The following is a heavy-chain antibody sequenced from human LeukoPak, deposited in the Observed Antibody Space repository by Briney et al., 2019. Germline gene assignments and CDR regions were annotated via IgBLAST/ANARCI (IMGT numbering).Heavy chain of an antibody. CDR1: GGSISSYY. D-gene: IGHD6-19*01. Sequence: TSSETLSLTCTVSGGSISSYYWSWIRQPAGKGLEWIGRIYYSGSTNYNPSLKSRETISVDTSKNQFSPKLSSVTGADTAVNYWAXDPXXXWLXHGHYYGMDVWGQGTTVTVSS. CDR2: IYYSGST. V-gene: IGHV4-4*07. J-gene: IGHJ6*02. CDR3: AXDPXXXWLXHGHYYGMDV.